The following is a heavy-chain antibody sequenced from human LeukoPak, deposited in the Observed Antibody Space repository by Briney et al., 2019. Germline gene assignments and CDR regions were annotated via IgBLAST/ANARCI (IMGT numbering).Heavy chain of an antibody. Sequence: PGESLRLSCAGSGFTFTDHYMDWVRQAPGKGLEWVGRIRKKANSYSTEYAASVKGGFTISRDDSKNSVYLQLNSLKTEDAAVYYCARTTTIGTTSGMDVWGQGTTVTAS. D-gene: IGHD1-1*01. V-gene: IGHV3-72*01. CDR3: ARTTTIGTTSGMDV. CDR1: GFTFTDHY. J-gene: IGHJ6*02. CDR2: IRKKANSYST.